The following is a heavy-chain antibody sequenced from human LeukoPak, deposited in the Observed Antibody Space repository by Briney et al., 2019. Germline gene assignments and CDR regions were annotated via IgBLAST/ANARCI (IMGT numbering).Heavy chain of an antibody. Sequence: ASVKVSCKVSGYTLTELSMHGVRQAPGKGLEWMGGFDPEDGETIYAQKFQGRVTMTEDTSTDTAYMELRRLRSEDTAVYSCATDHSSHLNGYCSGGSCYSGQLHYWGQGTLVTVSS. D-gene: IGHD2-15*01. CDR1: GYTLTELS. V-gene: IGHV1-24*01. CDR3: ATDHSSHLNGYCSGGSCYSGQLHY. J-gene: IGHJ4*02. CDR2: FDPEDGET.